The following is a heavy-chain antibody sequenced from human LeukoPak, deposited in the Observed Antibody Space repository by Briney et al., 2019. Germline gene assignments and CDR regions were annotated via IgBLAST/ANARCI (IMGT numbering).Heavy chain of an antibody. J-gene: IGHJ2*01. V-gene: IGHV4-39*01. CDR2: TSNSGNT. CDR1: GDSISSNTFQ. Sequence: NPSETLSLTCTVSGDSISSNTFQWGWIRQPPGKGLEWIGSTSNSGNTHYTPSLKSRVTISIDTSKNQFSLTLSSVTAADTALYYCARQYGSGTYYLAHGFFGQRGPFDLWGRATLVTVSS. D-gene: IGHD3-10*01. CDR3: ARQYGSGTYYLAHGFFGQRGPFDL.